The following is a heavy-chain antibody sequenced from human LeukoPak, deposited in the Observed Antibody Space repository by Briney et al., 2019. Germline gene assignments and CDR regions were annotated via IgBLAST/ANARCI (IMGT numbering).Heavy chain of an antibody. D-gene: IGHD6-19*01. J-gene: IGHJ4*02. CDR3: AKDLSSGWYPYYFDF. CDR1: GFXFSNYA. CDR2: ISGSGAAT. Sequence: PGGSLRLSCAASGFXFSNYAINWVRQAPGKGLEWVSAISGSGAATFNADSVKGRCTTSRDNSKNTLYLQMNSLRAEDTAVYYCAKDLSSGWYPYYFDFWGRGTLVTVSS. V-gene: IGHV3-23*01.